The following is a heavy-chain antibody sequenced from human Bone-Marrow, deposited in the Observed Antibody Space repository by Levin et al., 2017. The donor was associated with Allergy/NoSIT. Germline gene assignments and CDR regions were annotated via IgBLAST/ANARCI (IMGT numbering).Heavy chain of an antibody. D-gene: IGHD6-6*01. CDR1: GFPFSSYA. CDR3: AKDISSSWSTGDLDY. V-gene: IGHV3-23*01. J-gene: IGHJ4*02. Sequence: LSLPCAASGFPFSSYAMSWVRQAPGKGLEWVSGIRGSGVGTYYADSVKGRFTISRDNSKNTLYLQMKSLRAEDTAVYYCAKDISSSWSTGDLDYWGQGTQVTVSS. CDR2: IRGSGVGT.